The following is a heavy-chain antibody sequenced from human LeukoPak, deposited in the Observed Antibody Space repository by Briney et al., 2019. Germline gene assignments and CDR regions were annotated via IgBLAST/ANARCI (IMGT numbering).Heavy chain of an antibody. CDR3: ARDRSGGWSYGMDV. Sequence: PGGSLRLSCAASRFTLSDYYMSWIRHAPGKGREWVSYISSSGSTICYADSVKGRFTISRDNAKNSLHPQVNSLRAEDTAVYYCARDRSGGWSYGMDVWGQGTTVTVSS. V-gene: IGHV3-11*01. CDR2: ISSSGSTI. D-gene: IGHD6-19*01. J-gene: IGHJ6*02. CDR1: RFTLSDYY.